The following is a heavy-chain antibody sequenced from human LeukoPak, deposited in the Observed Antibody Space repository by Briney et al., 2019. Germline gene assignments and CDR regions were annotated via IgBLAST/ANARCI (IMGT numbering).Heavy chain of an antibody. CDR3: ARRWGPSSWPLRLDAFDI. V-gene: IGHV3-48*01. CDR2: ISSSSSTI. D-gene: IGHD6-13*01. J-gene: IGHJ3*02. CDR1: GFTFSSYA. Sequence: PGGSLRLSCAASGFTFSSYAMSWVRQAPGKGLEWVSYISSSSSTIYYADSVKGRSTISRDNAKNSLYLQMNSLRAEDTAVYYCARRWGPSSWPLRLDAFDIWGQGTMVTVSS.